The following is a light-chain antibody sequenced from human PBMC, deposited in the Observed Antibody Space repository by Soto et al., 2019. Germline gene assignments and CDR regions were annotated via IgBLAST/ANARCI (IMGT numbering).Light chain of an antibody. J-gene: IGLJ3*02. V-gene: IGLV2-23*02. Sequence: QSALTQPASVSGSPGQSITISCTGTSSDVGNYNLVSWYQHLPGKAPKLMIYEVNKRPSGVSNRFSGSKSANTASLTISGLQAEDEADYYFCSYAGGGTLVFGGGTKVTVL. CDR3: CSYAGGGTLV. CDR2: EVN. CDR1: SSDVGNYNL.